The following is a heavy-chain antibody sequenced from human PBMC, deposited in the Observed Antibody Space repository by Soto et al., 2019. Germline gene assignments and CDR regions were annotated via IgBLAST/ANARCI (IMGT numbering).Heavy chain of an antibody. CDR2: IKQDGSDK. V-gene: IGHV3-7*01. CDR3: ARDRYSYYDFWSGSLPYYYYGMDV. CDR1: GFTFSSYW. Sequence: PGGSLRLSCAASGFTFSSYWMSWVRQAPGKGLEWVANIKQDGSDKYYVDSVKGRFTISRDNARNSLYLQMNSLRAEDTAVYYCARDRYSYYDFWSGSLPYYYYGMDVWGQGTTVTVSS. D-gene: IGHD3-3*01. J-gene: IGHJ6*02.